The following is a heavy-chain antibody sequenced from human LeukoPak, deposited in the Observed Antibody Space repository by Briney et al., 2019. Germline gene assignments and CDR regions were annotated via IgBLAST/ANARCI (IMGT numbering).Heavy chain of an antibody. CDR2: IKQDGSEK. D-gene: IGHD5-24*01. Sequence: GGSLRLSCAASGFTFSSYWMSWVRQAPGKGLEWVANIKQDGSEKYYVDSVKGRFTISRDNAKNSLYLQMNSLRAEDTALYYCAKGGFGGYNAHFDYWGQGTLVTVSS. V-gene: IGHV3-7*03. J-gene: IGHJ4*02. CDR3: AKGGFGGYNAHFDY. CDR1: GFTFSSYW.